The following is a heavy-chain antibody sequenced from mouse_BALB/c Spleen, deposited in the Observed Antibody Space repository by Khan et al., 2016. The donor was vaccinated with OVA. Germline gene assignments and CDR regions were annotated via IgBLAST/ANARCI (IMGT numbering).Heavy chain of an antibody. V-gene: IGHV5-6*01. CDR3: ARLAYFYDSEGFAY. J-gene: IGHJ3*01. CDR1: GFTFSTYG. CDR2: VSTGGHST. Sequence: EVELVEFGGDVVKPGGSLKLSCAASGFTFSTYGMSWVRQTPDKRLEWVATVSTGGHSTYYPDTVKGRFTISRDNAKDTLYLQMSSLKSEDTAMLYCARLAYFYDSEGFAYWGQGTLVTVSA. D-gene: IGHD1-1*01.